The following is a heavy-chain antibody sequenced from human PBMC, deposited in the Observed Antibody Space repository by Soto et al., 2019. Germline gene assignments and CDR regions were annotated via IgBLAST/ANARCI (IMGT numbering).Heavy chain of an antibody. CDR3: ARTYYDFWSGFDY. CDR2: IYPGDSDT. CDR1: GYSFTIYW. V-gene: IGHV5-51*01. D-gene: IGHD3-3*01. Sequence: GESLKISCKGSGYSFTIYWIGWVRQMPGKGLEWMGIIYPGDSDTRYSPSFQGQVTISADKSISTAYLQWSSLKASDTAMYYCARTYYDFWSGFDYWGQGTLVTVSS. J-gene: IGHJ4*02.